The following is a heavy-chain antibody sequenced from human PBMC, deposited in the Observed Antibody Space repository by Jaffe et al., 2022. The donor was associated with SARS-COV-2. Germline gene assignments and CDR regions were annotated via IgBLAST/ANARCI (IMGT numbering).Heavy chain of an antibody. J-gene: IGHJ4*02. V-gene: IGHV4-39*01. D-gene: IGHD2-2*01. CDR3: ARHIVVVPAATPGSYYFDY. CDR1: GGSISSSSYY. CDR2: IYYSGST. Sequence: QLQLQESGPGLVKPSETLSLTCTVSGGSISSSSYYWGWIRQPPGKGLEWIGSIYYSGSTYYNPSLKSRVTISVDTSKNQFSLKLSSVTAADTAVYYCARHIVVVPAATPGSYYFDYWGQGTLVTVSS.